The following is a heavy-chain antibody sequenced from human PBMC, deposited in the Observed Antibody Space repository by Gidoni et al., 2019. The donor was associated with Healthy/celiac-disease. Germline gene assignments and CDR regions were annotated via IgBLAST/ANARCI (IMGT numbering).Heavy chain of an antibody. V-gene: IGHV3-53*01. CDR1: GFTVSSNY. J-gene: IGHJ4*02. D-gene: IGHD2-21*02. CDR2: IYSGGST. CDR3: ARIEVTPEYYFDY. Sequence: EVQLVESGGGLIQPGGSLRLSCAASGFTVSSNYMSWVRQAPGKGLEWVSVIYSGGSTYYADSVKGRFTISRDNSKNTLYLQMNSLRAEDTAVYYCARIEVTPEYYFDYWGQGTLVTVSS.